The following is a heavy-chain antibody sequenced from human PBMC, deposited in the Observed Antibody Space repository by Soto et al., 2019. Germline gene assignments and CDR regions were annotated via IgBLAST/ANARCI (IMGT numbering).Heavy chain of an antibody. J-gene: IGHJ3*02. CDR2: INHSGST. V-gene: IGHV4-34*01. CDR3: ARKLRGSSSWFDAFDI. D-gene: IGHD6-13*01. CDR1: GGSFSGYY. Sequence: QVQLQQWGAGLLKPSETLSLTCAVYGGSFSGYYWSWIRQPPGKGLEWIGEINHSGSTNYNPSLKSRVTMAVDTSKNQFSLKLSSVTAVDTAVYYCARKLRGSSSWFDAFDIWGQGTMVTVSS.